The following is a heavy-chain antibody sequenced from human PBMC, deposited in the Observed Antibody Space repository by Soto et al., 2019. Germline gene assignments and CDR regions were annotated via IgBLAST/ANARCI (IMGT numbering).Heavy chain of an antibody. V-gene: IGHV1-18*01. D-gene: IGHD3-22*01. CDR1: GYTFTSYG. CDR3: ARFMTYYYDSSGYYASD. J-gene: IGHJ4*02. Sequence: ASVKVSCKASGYTFTSYGISWVRQAPGQGLEWMGWISAYNGNTNYAQKPQGRVTMTTDTSTSTAYMELRSLRSDDTAVYYCARFMTYYYDSSGYYASDWGQGTLVTVSS. CDR2: ISAYNGNT.